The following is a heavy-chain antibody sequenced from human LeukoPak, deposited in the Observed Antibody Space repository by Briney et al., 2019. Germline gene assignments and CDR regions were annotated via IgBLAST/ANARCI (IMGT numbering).Heavy chain of an antibody. CDR3: ASLTYYDFWSGLHDAFDI. D-gene: IGHD3-3*01. CDR1: GYSISSGYY. Sequence: PSETLSLTCAVSGYSISSGYYWGWIRQPPGKGREGIGSIYHSGSTYYNPSLKSRVTISVDTSKKQFSMKLSSVTAADTAVYYCASLTYYDFWSGLHDAFDIWGQGTMVTVSS. V-gene: IGHV4-38-2*01. CDR2: IYHSGST. J-gene: IGHJ3*02.